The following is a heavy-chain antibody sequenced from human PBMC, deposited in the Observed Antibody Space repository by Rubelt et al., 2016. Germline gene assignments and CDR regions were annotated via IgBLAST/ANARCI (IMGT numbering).Heavy chain of an antibody. CDR3: AHIYGLDYYDSSGTFDL. CDR2: IYWNDDK. D-gene: IGHD3-22*01. V-gene: IGHV2-5*01. J-gene: IGHJ2*01. CDR1: GFSLSTSGVG. Sequence: QITLKESGPTLVKPTQTLTLTCTFSGFSLSTSGVGVGWIRQPPGKALEWLALIYWNDDKRYSPFLKSRLTITKDTSKNQVVLTMTNMDPVDTATYYCAHIYGLDYYDSSGTFDLWGRGTLVTVSS.